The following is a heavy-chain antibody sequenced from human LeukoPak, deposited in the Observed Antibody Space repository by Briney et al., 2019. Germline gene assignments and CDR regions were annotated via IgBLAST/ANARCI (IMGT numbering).Heavy chain of an antibody. CDR3: ARWSGVYYDSSGYLY. Sequence: ASVKVSCKASGYTFTGYYMHWVRQAPGQGLEWMGWINPNSGGTNYAQKFQGRVTMTRDTSISTAYMELSRLRSDDTAVYYCARWSGVYYDSSGYLYWGQGTLVTVPS. D-gene: IGHD3-22*01. V-gene: IGHV1-2*02. J-gene: IGHJ4*02. CDR1: GYTFTGYY. CDR2: INPNSGGT.